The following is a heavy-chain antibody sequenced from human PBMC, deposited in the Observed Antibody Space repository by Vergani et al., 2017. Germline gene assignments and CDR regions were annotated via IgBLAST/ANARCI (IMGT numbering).Heavy chain of an antibody. Sequence: EVQLVESGGGLVQPGRSLRLSCAASGFTFDDYAMHWVRQAPGKGLEWVSGISWNSGSIGYADSVKGRFTISRDNAKNSLYLQMNSLRAEDTAVYYCARYCSGGSCSLDYWGQGTLVTVSS. CDR3: ARYCSGGSCSLDY. J-gene: IGHJ4*02. V-gene: IGHV3-9*01. CDR2: ISWNSGSI. CDR1: GFTFDDYA. D-gene: IGHD2-15*01.